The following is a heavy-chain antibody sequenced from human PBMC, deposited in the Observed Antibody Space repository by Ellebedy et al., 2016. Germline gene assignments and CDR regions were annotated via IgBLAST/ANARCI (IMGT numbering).Heavy chain of an antibody. CDR3: AHKSVYREVDY. V-gene: IGHV2-5*01. CDR1: GFSLDTSAVV. D-gene: IGHD1-14*01. J-gene: IGHJ4*02. CDR2: IYGNDEK. Sequence: SGPTLVKPTQTLTLTCTFSGFSLDTSAVVVGWIRQPPGKALEWLSFIYGNDEKRYRPSLRSRLTISKDTSKNQVVLTMTNMDPVDTATYYCAHKSVYREVDYWGQGRLVIVSS.